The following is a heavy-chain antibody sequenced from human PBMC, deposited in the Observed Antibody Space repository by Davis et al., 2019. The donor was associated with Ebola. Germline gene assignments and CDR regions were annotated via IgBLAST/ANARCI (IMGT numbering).Heavy chain of an antibody. V-gene: IGHV1-69*13. CDR3: ARDFDGGNYYFDY. CDR1: GGSFSSHP. D-gene: IGHD3-9*01. CDR2: IIPIFDTP. Sequence: SVKVSCKTSGGSFSSHPISWVRQAPRQGLEWMGGIIPIFDTPHYAQKFQGRITITADASTSTEYMELSSLRSEDTATYFCARDFDGGNYYFDYWGPGTPVTVSS. J-gene: IGHJ4*02.